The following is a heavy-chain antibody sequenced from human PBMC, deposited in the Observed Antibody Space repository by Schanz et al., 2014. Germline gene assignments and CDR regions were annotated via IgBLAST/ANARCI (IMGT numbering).Heavy chain of an antibody. Sequence: QAQLVQSGAEVKRPGASVKVSCKASGYTFTSYDIGWVRQATGQGLEWMGWMNPNSGNPGFAQKFRGRFTMTRNTSMSTAYIELHILTSEDAAVYYCARGRTFDYWGQGTLVTVSS. CDR3: ARGRTFDY. CDR2: MNPNSGNP. CDR1: GYTFTSYD. J-gene: IGHJ4*02. V-gene: IGHV1-8*01.